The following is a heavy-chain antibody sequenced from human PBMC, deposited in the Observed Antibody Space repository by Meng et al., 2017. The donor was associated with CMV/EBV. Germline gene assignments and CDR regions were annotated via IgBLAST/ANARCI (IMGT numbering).Heavy chain of an antibody. V-gene: IGHV3-30*02. CDR3: AKDAGYGYAYGRSLDY. Sequence: GSLRLSCAASGFTFSSYGMHWVRQAPGKGLEWVAFIPYDGSNEYYADFVKGRFTISKDTSKNTLYLQMNSLRAEDTAVYYCAKDAGYGYAYGRSLDYWGQGTLVTVSS. CDR2: IPYDGSNE. J-gene: IGHJ4*02. CDR1: GFTFSSYG. D-gene: IGHD3-16*01.